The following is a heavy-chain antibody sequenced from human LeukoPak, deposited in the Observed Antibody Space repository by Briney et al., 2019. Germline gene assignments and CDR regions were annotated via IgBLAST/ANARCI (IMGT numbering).Heavy chain of an antibody. CDR3: AKDQRVAATLVGFDY. CDR1: GFSFSSSA. Sequence: GGSLRLSCAASGFSFSSSAMSWVRQAPGKGLEWVSSISGSGGSTYYADSVKGRFTISRDNSKNTLYLQMNSLRVEDTAVYYCAKDQRVAATLVGFDYWGQGTLVTVSS. CDR2: ISGSGGST. J-gene: IGHJ4*02. D-gene: IGHD2-15*01. V-gene: IGHV3-23*01.